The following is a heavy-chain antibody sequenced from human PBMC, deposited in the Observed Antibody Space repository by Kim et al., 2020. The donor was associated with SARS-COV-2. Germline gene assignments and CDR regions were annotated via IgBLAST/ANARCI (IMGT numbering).Heavy chain of an antibody. CDR2: INSDGTST. Sequence: GGSLRLSCAASGFTFSRHWMLWVRQAPGKGLVWVSHINSDGTSTTYADSVKGRFTISRDNAKNTVYLQMNSLRAEDTAVYYCTRGGEVSRPSGSYGDCWDQGTLVTVSS. J-gene: IGHJ4*02. D-gene: IGHD1-26*01. V-gene: IGHV3-74*01. CDR1: GFTFSRHW. CDR3: TRGGEVSRPSGSYGDC.